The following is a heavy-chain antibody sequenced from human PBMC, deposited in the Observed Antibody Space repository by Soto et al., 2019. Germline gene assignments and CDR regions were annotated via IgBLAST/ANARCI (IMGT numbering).Heavy chain of an antibody. Sequence: QVQLQESGPGLVKPSETLSLTCTVSGGSISSYYWSWIRQPPGKGLEWIGYIYYSGSTNYTPSLKSRVTISVDTSKNQFSLKLSSVTAADTAVYYCATDPFATKVTKPPDYCGQGTLVTVSS. V-gene: IGHV4-59*01. CDR2: IYYSGST. D-gene: IGHD4-17*01. J-gene: IGHJ4*02. CDR1: GGSISSYY. CDR3: ATDPFATKVTKPPDY.